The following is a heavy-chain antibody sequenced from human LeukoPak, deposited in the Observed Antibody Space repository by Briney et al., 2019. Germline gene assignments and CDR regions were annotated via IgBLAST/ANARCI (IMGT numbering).Heavy chain of an antibody. J-gene: IGHJ6*03. Sequence: SETLSLTCTASGGSISSSSYYWGWIRQPPGKGLEWIGSIYYSGSTYYNPSLKSRVTISVDTSKNQFSLKLSSVTAADTAMYYCARVDEGFSYGPKINQAYYYYYYMDVWGKGTTVTVPS. CDR2: IYYSGST. CDR3: ARVDEGFSYGPKINQAYYYYYYMDV. D-gene: IGHD5-18*01. V-gene: IGHV4-39*07. CDR1: GGSISSSSYY.